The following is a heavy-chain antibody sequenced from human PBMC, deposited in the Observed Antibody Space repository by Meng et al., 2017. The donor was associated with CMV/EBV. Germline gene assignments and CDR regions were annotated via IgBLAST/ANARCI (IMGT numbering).Heavy chain of an antibody. CDR2: INPNSGGT. V-gene: IGHV1-2*02. J-gene: IGHJ4*02. D-gene: IGHD5-24*01. CDR1: GYTFTSYY. CDR3: ARVQVRGEMATPAGY. Sequence: QVQLLQSGAEVKRPGTSVKLSSKPSGYTFTSYYMHWVRQAPGQGLEWMGWINPNSGGTNYAQKFQGRVTMTRDTSISTAYMELSRLRSDDTAVYYCARVQVRGEMATPAGYWGQGTLVTVSS.